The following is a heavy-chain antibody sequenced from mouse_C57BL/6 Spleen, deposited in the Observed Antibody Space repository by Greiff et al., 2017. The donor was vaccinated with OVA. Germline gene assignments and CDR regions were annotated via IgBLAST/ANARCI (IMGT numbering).Heavy chain of an antibody. D-gene: IGHD3-2*02. V-gene: IGHV1-52*01. Sequence: VQLQQSGAELVRPGSSVKLSCKASGYTFTSYWMHWVKQRPIQGLEWIGNIDPSDSETHYNQKFKDKATLTADKSSSTAYMQLSSLTSEDSAVYYCARYGTAQATPYYFDYWGQGTTLTVSS. CDR1: GYTFTSYW. CDR3: ARYGTAQATPYYFDY. CDR2: IDPSDSET. J-gene: IGHJ2*01.